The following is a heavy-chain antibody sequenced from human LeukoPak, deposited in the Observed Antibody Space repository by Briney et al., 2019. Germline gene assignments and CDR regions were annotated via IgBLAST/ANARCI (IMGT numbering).Heavy chain of an antibody. CDR3: ARDQVHSGYSGYDWVDAFDI. Sequence: SETLSLTCTVSGGSISSSSYYWGWIRQPPGKGLEWIRSIYYSGSTYYNPSLKSRVTISVDTSKNQFSLKLSSVTAADTAVYYCARDQVHSGYSGYDWVDAFDIWGQGTMVTVSS. CDR1: GGSISSSSYY. J-gene: IGHJ3*02. CDR2: IYYSGST. V-gene: IGHV4-39*07. D-gene: IGHD5-12*01.